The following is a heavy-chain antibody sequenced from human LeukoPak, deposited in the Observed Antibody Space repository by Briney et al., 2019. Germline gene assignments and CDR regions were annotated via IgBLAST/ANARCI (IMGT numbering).Heavy chain of an antibody. J-gene: IGHJ3*02. V-gene: IGHV1-2*02. CDR2: INPISGAT. CDR1: GYTFTDYF. D-gene: IGHD1-1*01. Sequence: GASVKVSCKASGYTFTDYFLHWVRQAPGQGLEWMGCINPISGATMSAQKLQGRVTMTRDTSITTAYMDLTSLTSDDTAMYYCARDPTTGTIRWAASDIWGQGIMVTVSS. CDR3: ARDPTTGTIRWAASDI.